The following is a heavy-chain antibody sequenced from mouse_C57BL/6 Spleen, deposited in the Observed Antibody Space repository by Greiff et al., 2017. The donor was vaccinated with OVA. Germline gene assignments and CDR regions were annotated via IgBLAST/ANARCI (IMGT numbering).Heavy chain of an antibody. CDR1: GYSITSGYY. D-gene: IGHD2-13*01. Sequence: EVKLVESGPGLVKPSQSLSLTCSVTGYSITSGYYWNWIRQFPGNKLEWMGYISYDGSNNYNPSLKNRISITRDTSKNQFFLKLNSVTTEDTATYYCAREGDYRHYFDYWGQGTTLTVSS. CDR3: AREGDYRHYFDY. V-gene: IGHV3-6*01. J-gene: IGHJ2*01. CDR2: ISYDGSN.